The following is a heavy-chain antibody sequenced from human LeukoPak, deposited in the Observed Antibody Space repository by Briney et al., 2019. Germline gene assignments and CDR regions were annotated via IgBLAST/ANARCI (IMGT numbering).Heavy chain of an antibody. J-gene: IGHJ4*02. CDR2: LNQDGSEK. CDR1: GFTFSSYG. V-gene: IGHV3-7*01. D-gene: IGHD1-1*01. CDR3: ARDSGRGGSSF. Sequence: GRSLRLSCAASGFTFSSYGMHWVRQAPGKGLEWVANLNQDGSEKYYVDSVKGRFTISRDNAKNSLYLQMNSLRAEDTAVYYCARDSGRGGSSFWGQGTLVTVSS.